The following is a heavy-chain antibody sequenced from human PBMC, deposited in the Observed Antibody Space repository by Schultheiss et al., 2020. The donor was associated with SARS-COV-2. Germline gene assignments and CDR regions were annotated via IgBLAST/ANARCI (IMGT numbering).Heavy chain of an antibody. J-gene: IGHJ4*02. CDR1: GGSISSYY. CDR2: IYYSGST. Sequence: GSLRLSCTVSGGSISSYYWSWIRQPPGKGLEWIGYIYYSGSTNYNPSLKSRVTISVDTSKNQFSLKLSSVTAADTAVYYCARLRLGELSFFDYWGQGTLVTVSS. D-gene: IGHD3-16*02. V-gene: IGHV4-59*08. CDR3: ARLRLGELSFFDY.